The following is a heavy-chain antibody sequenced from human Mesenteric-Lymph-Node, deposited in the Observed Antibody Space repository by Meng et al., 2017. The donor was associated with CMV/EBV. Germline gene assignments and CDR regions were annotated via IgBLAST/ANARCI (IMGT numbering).Heavy chain of an antibody. D-gene: IGHD4-11*01. CDR2: ISYDGSNK. Sequence: GGSLRLSCAASGFTFSSYAMHWVRQAPGKGLEWVAVISYDGSNKYYADSVKDRFTITRDNSKNTLYLQMNSLRAEDTAVYYCARFDTVSGHGGGNFDYWGQGTLVTVSS. CDR3: ARFDTVSGHGGGNFDY. CDR1: GFTFSSYA. V-gene: IGHV3-30*04. J-gene: IGHJ4*02.